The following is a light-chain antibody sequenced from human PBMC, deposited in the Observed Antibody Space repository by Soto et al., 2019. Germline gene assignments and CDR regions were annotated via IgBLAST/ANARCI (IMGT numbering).Light chain of an antibody. J-gene: IGLJ3*02. CDR3: TSYSRYRVLV. V-gene: IGLV2-14*01. Sequence: QSVLTKPSSLSGSLGQSITISCTGTISDIGGYKYVSWYQQHPGKAPKLIIFEVSNLPSGVSDRFSGSNSGNTASLTISGLQAEDEADYYCTSYSRYRVLVFGGGTKVTVL. CDR1: ISDIGGYKY. CDR2: EVS.